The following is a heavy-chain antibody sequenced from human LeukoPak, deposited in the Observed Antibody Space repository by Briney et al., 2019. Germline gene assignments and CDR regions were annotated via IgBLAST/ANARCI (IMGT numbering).Heavy chain of an antibody. D-gene: IGHD3-9*01. Sequence: GGSLRLSCAASGFTFTTFGMSWVRQAPGTGLEWVSGISGSGGSTYYADSVKGRFTISRDNSKNTLYLQMNSLRAEDTAMYYCAKTLGTGYPRNADYWGQGTLVTVSS. CDR2: ISGSGGST. CDR1: GFTFTTFG. CDR3: AKTLGTGYPRNADY. J-gene: IGHJ4*02. V-gene: IGHV3-23*01.